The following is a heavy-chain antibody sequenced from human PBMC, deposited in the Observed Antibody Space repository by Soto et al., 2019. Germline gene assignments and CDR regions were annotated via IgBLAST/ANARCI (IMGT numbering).Heavy chain of an antibody. CDR2: ISYDGSNK. CDR1: GFTFSSYA. CDR3: ARDQYDFWSGGYYYCMDV. D-gene: IGHD3-3*01. J-gene: IGHJ6*02. V-gene: IGHV3-30-3*01. Sequence: PGGSLRLSCAASGFTFSSYAMHWVRQAPGKGLEWVAVISYDGSNKYYADSVKGRFTISRDNSKNTLYLQMNSLRAEDTAVYYCARDQYDFWSGGYYYCMDVWGQGTTVTVSS.